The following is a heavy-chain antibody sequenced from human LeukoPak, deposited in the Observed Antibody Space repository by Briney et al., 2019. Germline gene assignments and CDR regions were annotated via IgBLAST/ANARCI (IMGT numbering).Heavy chain of an antibody. CDR2: ISYDGSNK. CDR3: ARVYSSSWYVSYYYYGMDV. D-gene: IGHD6-13*01. Sequence: GGSLRLSCAASGFTFSSYAMSWVRQAPGKGLEWVAVISYDGSNKYYADSVKGRFTISRDNSKNTLYLQMNSLRAEDTAVYYCARVYSSSWYVSYYYYGMDVWGQGTTVTVSS. CDR1: GFTFSSYA. V-gene: IGHV3-30*04. J-gene: IGHJ6*02.